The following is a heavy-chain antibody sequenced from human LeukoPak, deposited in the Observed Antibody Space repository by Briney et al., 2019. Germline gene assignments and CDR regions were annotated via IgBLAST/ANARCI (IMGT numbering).Heavy chain of an antibody. Sequence: ASVKVSCKASGYTFTGYYMHWVRQAPGQGLEWMGRINPNSGATNSAQKFQGRVTMTRDTSISTAYMELSRLRSDDTAVYYCASRKTIVGAAGDAFDIWGQGTMVTVSS. D-gene: IGHD1-26*01. V-gene: IGHV1-2*06. CDR2: INPNSGAT. J-gene: IGHJ3*02. CDR3: ASRKTIVGAAGDAFDI. CDR1: GYTFTGYY.